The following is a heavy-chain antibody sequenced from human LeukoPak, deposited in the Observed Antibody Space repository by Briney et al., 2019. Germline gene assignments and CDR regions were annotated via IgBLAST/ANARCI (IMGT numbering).Heavy chain of an antibody. CDR1: GFTFSSYS. CDR2: ISSSSSYI. V-gene: IGHV3-21*01. J-gene: IGHJ4*02. CDR3: ARIGCGGDCYSLYFGY. D-gene: IGHD2-21*02. Sequence: GGSLRLSCAASGFTFSSYSMNWVRQAPGKGLEWVSSISSSSSYIYYADSVKGRFTISRDNAKNSLYLQMNSLRAEDTAVYYCARIGCGGDCYSLYFGYWGQGTLVTVSS.